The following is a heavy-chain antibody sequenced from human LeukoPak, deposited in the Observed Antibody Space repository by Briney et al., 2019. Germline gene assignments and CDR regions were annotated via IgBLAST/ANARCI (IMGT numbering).Heavy chain of an antibody. J-gene: IGHJ6*03. CDR2: IIPIFGTA. CDR3: ARDSRPARHNRTVTKKGDYYYYCYMDV. Sequence: SVKVSCKASGGTFSSYAISWVRQAPGQGLEWMGGIIPIFGTANYAQKFQGRVTITADKSTSTAYMELSSLRSEDTAVYYCARDSRPARHNRTVTKKGDYYYYCYMDVWGKGTTVTVSS. D-gene: IGHD4-17*01. CDR1: GGTFSSYA. V-gene: IGHV1-69*06.